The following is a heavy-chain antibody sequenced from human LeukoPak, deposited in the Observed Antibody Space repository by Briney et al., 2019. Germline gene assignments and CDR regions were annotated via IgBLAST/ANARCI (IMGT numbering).Heavy chain of an antibody. V-gene: IGHV4-30-4*01. CDR2: IYYSGST. J-gene: IGHJ4*02. Sequence: SQTLSLTCTVSGGSISSGDYYWSWVRQPPGKGLEWIVYIYYSGSTYYNPSLKSRVTISVDTSKNQFSLKLSSVTAADTAVYYCARVNYSNYHTFDYWGQGTLVTVSS. CDR1: GGSISSGDYY. CDR3: ARVNYSNYHTFDY. D-gene: IGHD4-11*01.